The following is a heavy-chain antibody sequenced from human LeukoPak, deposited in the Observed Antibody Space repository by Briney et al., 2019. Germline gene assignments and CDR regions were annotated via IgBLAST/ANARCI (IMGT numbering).Heavy chain of an antibody. CDR2: INPNSGGT. J-gene: IGHJ2*01. D-gene: IGHD7-27*01. Sequence: ASVKVSCEASGYTFTDYHMHWMRQAPGQGLEWMGWINPNSGGTNYAQKFQGRVTMTRDTPIRTAYIELSSLRSDDTAVYYCARDREDTWGSPGYFDLWGRGTLVTVSS. V-gene: IGHV1-2*02. CDR1: GYTFTDYH. CDR3: ARDREDTWGSPGYFDL.